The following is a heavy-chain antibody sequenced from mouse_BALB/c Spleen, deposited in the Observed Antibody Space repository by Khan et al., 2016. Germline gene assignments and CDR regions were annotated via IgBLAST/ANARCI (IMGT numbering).Heavy chain of an antibody. Sequence: QVQLQQSGAELARPGASVKMSCKASGYTFTTYTMFWVKQRSGQGLEWIGYINPSSDYTDYNQKFKDKATLTADKSPSTAYMQLNSLTSEDSAVYYCAREGWLLGYFDYWGQGTTLTVSS. D-gene: IGHD2-3*01. J-gene: IGHJ2*01. CDR3: AREGWLLGYFDY. V-gene: IGHV1-4*01. CDR2: INPSSDYT. CDR1: GYTFTTYT.